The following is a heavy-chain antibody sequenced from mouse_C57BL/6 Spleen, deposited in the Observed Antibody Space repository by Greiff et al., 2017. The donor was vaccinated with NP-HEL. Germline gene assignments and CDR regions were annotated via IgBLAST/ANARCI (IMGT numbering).Heavy chain of an antibody. CDR1: GYTFTSYW. Sequence: VQLQQSGAELAKPGASVKLSCKASGYTFTSYWMHWVKPRPGQGLEWIGYINPSSGYTTYNQKFKDKATLTADKSSSTAYMQLSSLTYEDSAVYYCARTTTNYAMDYWGQGTSVTVSS. D-gene: IGHD1-1*01. CDR3: ARTTTNYAMDY. CDR2: INPSSGYT. V-gene: IGHV1-7*01. J-gene: IGHJ4*01.